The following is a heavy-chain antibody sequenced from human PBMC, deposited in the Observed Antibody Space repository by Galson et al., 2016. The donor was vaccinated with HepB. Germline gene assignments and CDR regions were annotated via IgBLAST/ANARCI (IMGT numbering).Heavy chain of an antibody. J-gene: IGHJ4*02. D-gene: IGHD3-22*01. Sequence: SVKVSCKASGYTFTSYDINWVRQATGQGLEWMGWMNPNSGNTGYAEKFQGRVTMTRNTSISTAYMELRSLRSEDTAVYYCARDSITMREIAYWGQGTLVTVSS. V-gene: IGHV1-8*01. CDR2: MNPNSGNT. CDR1: GYTFTSYD. CDR3: ARDSITMREIAY.